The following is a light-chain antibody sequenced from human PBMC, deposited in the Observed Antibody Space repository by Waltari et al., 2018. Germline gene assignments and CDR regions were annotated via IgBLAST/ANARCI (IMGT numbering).Light chain of an antibody. CDR1: SGKR. J-gene: IGLJ3*02. Sequence: SSVLTQPPSVSVAPGKTARITCGGTSGKRVHWYQRKPGQAPVLVIYFDSDRPSGIPGRFSGSNCGNTATLTISSVEAGDEADYYCQVWDSDSNHPVFGGGTKLTAL. CDR2: FDS. V-gene: IGLV3-21*04. CDR3: QVWDSDSNHPV.